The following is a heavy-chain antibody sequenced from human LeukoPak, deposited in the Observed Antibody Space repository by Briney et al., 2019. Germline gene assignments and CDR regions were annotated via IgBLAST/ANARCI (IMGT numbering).Heavy chain of an antibody. J-gene: IGHJ6*02. D-gene: IGHD2-21*01. CDR3: ARHKGRDRYYYYYGMDV. CDR1: GGSISSYY. Sequence: PSETLSLTCTVSGGSISSYYWSWIRQPPGKGLEWIGYIYYSGSTNYNPSLKSRVTISVDTSKNQFSLKLSSVTAADTAVYYCARHKGRDRYYYYYGMDVWGQGTTVIVSS. V-gene: IGHV4-59*01. CDR2: IYYSGST.